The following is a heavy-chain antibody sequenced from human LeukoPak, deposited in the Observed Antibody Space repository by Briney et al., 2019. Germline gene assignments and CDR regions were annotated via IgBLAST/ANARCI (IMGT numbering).Heavy chain of an antibody. CDR1: GGSISSSNW. CDR2: IYHSGST. CDR3: ARQVGASATAARYYFDY. V-gene: IGHV4-4*02. D-gene: IGHD2-21*02. Sequence: PSETLSLTCAVSGGSISSSNWWSWVRQPPGKGLEWIGEIYHSGSTNYNPSLKSRVTISVDKSKNQFSLKLSSVTAADTAVYYCARQVGASATAARYYFDYWGQGTLVTVSS. J-gene: IGHJ4*02.